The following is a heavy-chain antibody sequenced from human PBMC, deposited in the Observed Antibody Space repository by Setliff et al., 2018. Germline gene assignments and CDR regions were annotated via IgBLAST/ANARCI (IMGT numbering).Heavy chain of an antibody. CDR3: ARGEWLLLHQTTVSNDYYYGMDV. CDR1: GGSISSGSYY. CDR2: IYTSGST. J-gene: IGHJ6*02. Sequence: PSETLSLTCTVSGGSISSGSYYWSWIRQPAGKGLEWIGHIYTSGSTNYNPSLKSRVTISVDTSISTAYMELSSLRSEDTAVYYCARGEWLLLHQTTVSNDYYYGMDVWGQGTTVTVSS. V-gene: IGHV4-61*09. D-gene: IGHD4-17*01.